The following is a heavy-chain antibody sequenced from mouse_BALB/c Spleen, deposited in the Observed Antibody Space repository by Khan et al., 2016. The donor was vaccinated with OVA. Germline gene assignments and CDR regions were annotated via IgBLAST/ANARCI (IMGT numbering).Heavy chain of an antibody. V-gene: IGHV14-3*02. CDR2: TDPANGNT. J-gene: IGHJ2*01. CDR3: RIATINA. CDR1: GYNIKDIY. Sequence: VQLKESGAELVKPAASLKLSCTASGYNIKDIYIHWVKQRPEKGLERIRRTDPANGNTKYDPKFQGKATITAGTSSNTAYLQLSSLTSEDTAVYYCRIATINAWGQGTTLTVSS.